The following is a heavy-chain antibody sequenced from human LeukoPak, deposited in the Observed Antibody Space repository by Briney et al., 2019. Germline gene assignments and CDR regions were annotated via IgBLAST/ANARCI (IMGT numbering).Heavy chain of an antibody. D-gene: IGHD1-26*01. J-gene: IGHJ4*02. CDR2: IKSKTDGGTT. CDR1: GFTFSNAW. V-gene: IGHV3-15*01. CDR3: TTDGVGVEGATYDN. Sequence: PGGSLRLSCAASGFTFSNAWMSWVRQAPGKGLGWVGRIKSKTDGGTTDYAAPVKGRFTISRDDSKNTLYLQMSSLKTEDTAVYYCTTDGVGVEGATYDNWGQGTLVSVSS.